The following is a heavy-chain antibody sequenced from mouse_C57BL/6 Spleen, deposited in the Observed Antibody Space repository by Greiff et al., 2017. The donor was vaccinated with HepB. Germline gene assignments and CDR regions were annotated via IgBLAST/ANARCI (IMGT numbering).Heavy chain of an antibody. J-gene: IGHJ2*01. Sequence: QVQLKQPGAELVRPGTSVKLSCKASGYTFTSYWMHWVKQRPGQGLEWIGGIDPSDSYTNYNQKFKGKATLTVDTSSSTAYMQLSSLTSEDSAVYYCSSSSYFDYWGQGTTLTVSS. D-gene: IGHD1-3*01. CDR2: IDPSDSYT. CDR1: GYTFTSYW. CDR3: SSSSYFDY. V-gene: IGHV1-59*01.